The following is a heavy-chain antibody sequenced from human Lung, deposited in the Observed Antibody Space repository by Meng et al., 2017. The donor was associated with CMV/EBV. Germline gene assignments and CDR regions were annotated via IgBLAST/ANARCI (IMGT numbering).Heavy chain of an antibody. Sequence: QVQLQESGPGLVKPSQTLSLTCTVSGGAISSGDYYWSWIRQPPGKGLEWIGYIYYSGSTYYNPSLKSRVTISVDTSKNQFSLKLSSVTAADTAVYYCARALDTAMVTFDYWGQGTLVTVSS. CDR3: ARALDTAMVTFDY. CDR2: IYYSGST. D-gene: IGHD5-18*01. V-gene: IGHV4-30-4*08. CDR1: GGAISSGDYY. J-gene: IGHJ4*02.